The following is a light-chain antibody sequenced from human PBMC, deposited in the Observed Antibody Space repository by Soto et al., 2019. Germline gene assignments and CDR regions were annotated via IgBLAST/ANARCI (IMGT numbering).Light chain of an antibody. CDR1: QSVSSSY. CDR3: QQYGSSPPYT. J-gene: IGKJ2*01. V-gene: IGKV3-20*01. CDR2: GAS. Sequence: EIVLTQSPGTLSLSPGERVTLSCRASQSVSSSYLAWYQQKPSQAPRLLIYGASSRATGIPDRFSGSGSGTDFTLPISRLEPEDFAVYYCQQYGSSPPYTFGQGTKLEIK.